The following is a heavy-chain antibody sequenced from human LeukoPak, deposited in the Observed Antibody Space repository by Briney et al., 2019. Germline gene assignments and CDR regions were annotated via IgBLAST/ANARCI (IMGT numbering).Heavy chain of an antibody. Sequence: PGGSLRLSCAASGFTFSSYSMNWVRQAPGKGLEWVSYISSSSSTIYYADSVKGRFTISRDNAKNSLYLQMNSLRAEDTAVYYCARSARRILYYYYMDVWGKGTTVTVSS. J-gene: IGHJ6*03. CDR1: GFTFSSYS. V-gene: IGHV3-48*01. D-gene: IGHD6-6*01. CDR3: ARSARRILYYYYMDV. CDR2: ISSSSSTI.